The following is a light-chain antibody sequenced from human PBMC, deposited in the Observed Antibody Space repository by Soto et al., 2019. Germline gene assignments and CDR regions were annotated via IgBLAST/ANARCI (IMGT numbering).Light chain of an antibody. J-gene: IGLJ3*02. V-gene: IGLV1-44*01. CDR1: SSNIGSDT. CDR2: FNN. Sequence: QSVLTQPPSVSGTPGQRVTISCSGSSSNIGSDTVNWYQQLPGTAPKLLIYFNNERPSGVPDRFSGSKSGTSASLAISGLQSEDEADYYCAAWDDSLNGWVFGGGTQLTVL. CDR3: AAWDDSLNGWV.